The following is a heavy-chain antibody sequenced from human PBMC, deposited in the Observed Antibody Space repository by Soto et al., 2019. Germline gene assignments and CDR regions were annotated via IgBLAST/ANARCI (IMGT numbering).Heavy chain of an antibody. CDR3: MTTVTTFGC. Sequence: GGSLRLSCPASGFTLSNYWMNWVRQAPEKGLEWVANIKQDGSEKNYVDSVKGRFTISRDNAKNSLYLQMNSLRVDDTAMYYCMTTVTTFGCWGQGTLVTSPQ. D-gene: IGHD4-17*01. J-gene: IGHJ4*02. CDR1: GFTLSNYW. V-gene: IGHV3-7*05. CDR2: IKQDGSEK.